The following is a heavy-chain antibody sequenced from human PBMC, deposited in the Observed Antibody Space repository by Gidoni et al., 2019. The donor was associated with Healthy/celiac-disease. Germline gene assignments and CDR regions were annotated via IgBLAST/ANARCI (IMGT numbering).Heavy chain of an antibody. D-gene: IGHD5-12*01. Sequence: QLQLQESGPGLVKPSETLSLTCTVSGGSISSSSYYWGWIRQPPGKGLEWCGSIYYRGSTYSNPPLKSRVTISVETSKNQFSLKRSSVTAADTAVYYCADGIEYSGSDRWGKGTLVTVSS. CDR3: ADGIEYSGSDR. J-gene: IGHJ4*02. V-gene: IGHV4-39*01. CDR2: IYYRGST. CDR1: GGSISSSSYY.